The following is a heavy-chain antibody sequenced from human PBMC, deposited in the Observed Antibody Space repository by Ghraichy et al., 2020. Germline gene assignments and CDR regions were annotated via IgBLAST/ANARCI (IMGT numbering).Heavy chain of an antibody. D-gene: IGHD2-2*02. V-gene: IGHV3-21*01. CDR3: ARVMVPAAIGMERGYYYYYGMDV. J-gene: IGHJ6*02. CDR2: ISSSSSYI. Sequence: GGSLRLSCAASGFTFSSYSMNWVRQAPGKELEWVSSISSSSSYIYYADSVKGRFTISRDNAKNSLYLQMNSLRAEDTAVYYCARVMVPAAIGMERGYYYYYGMDVWGQGTTVTVSS. CDR1: GFTFSSYS.